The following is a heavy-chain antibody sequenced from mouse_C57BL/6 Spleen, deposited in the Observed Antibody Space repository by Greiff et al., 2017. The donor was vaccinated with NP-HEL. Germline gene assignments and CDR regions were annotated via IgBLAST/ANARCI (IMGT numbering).Heavy chain of an antibody. CDR2: IRNKANGYTT. Sequence: EVNLVESGGGLVQPGGSLSLSCAASGFTFTDYYMSWVRQPPGKALEWLGFIRNKANGYTTEYSASVKGRFTISRDNSQSILYLQMNALRAEDSATYYCARSPSTMVTTGWYFDVWGTGTTVTVSS. D-gene: IGHD2-2*01. V-gene: IGHV7-3*01. CDR3: ARSPSTMVTTGWYFDV. J-gene: IGHJ1*03. CDR1: GFTFTDYY.